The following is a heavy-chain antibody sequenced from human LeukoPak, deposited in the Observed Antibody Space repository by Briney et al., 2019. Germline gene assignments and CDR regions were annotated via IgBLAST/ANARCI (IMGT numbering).Heavy chain of an antibody. CDR2: ITTTSRYI. Sequence: GGSLRLSCAASGFTFSGSDMNWVRQAPGKGLEWVSSITTTSRYIYYADSAKGRFTISRDNAKHSLYLQMNSLRAEDTAVYYCAREGGLGYCSSTSCYLGYWGQGTLVTVSS. CDR3: AREGGLGYCSSTSCYLGY. V-gene: IGHV3-21*01. CDR1: GFTFSGSD. D-gene: IGHD2-2*01. J-gene: IGHJ4*02.